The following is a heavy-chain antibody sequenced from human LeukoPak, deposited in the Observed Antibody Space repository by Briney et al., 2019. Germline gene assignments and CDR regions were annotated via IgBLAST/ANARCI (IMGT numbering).Heavy chain of an antibody. CDR3: AKGPDYFDS. CDR2: MNSDGSAT. Sequence: GGSLRLSCAASGFSFSNYWMHWVRQAPGKGLVWVTRMNSDGSATYYADSVQGRFTISRDNAKNTLYLQMNSLRAEDTAMYFCAKGPDYFDSWGQGTLVTVSS. V-gene: IGHV3-74*01. J-gene: IGHJ4*02. CDR1: GFSFSNYW.